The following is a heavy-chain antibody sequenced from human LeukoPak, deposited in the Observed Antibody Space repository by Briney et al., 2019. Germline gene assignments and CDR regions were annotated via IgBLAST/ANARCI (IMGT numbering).Heavy chain of an antibody. CDR3: ARDTKKEGYPRAFDI. D-gene: IGHD3-16*02. CDR2: IYSTGGT. V-gene: IGHV4-39*07. Sequence: SETLSLTCTVSGGSISSIHYYWGWIRQSPGKGLEWIGMIYSTGGTHYNPSLKSRVIISVDMSKNQFSLKLSSVTAADTAVYYCARDTKKEGYPRAFDIWGQGTMVTVSS. J-gene: IGHJ3*02. CDR1: GGSISSIHYY.